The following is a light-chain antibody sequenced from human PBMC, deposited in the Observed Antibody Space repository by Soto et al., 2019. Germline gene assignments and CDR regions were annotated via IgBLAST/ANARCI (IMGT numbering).Light chain of an antibody. V-gene: IGLV1-51*01. J-gene: IGLJ2*01. CDR2: DNN. CDR1: SSNIGNNY. Sequence: QSVLTQPPSVSAAPGQKVTISCSGSSSNIGNNYVTWYQQFPGTAPKLLIYDNNKRPSGIPDRFSGSQSGTSATLGITGLQTGDEADYYCGTWDSRLSVGVFGGGTQLTVL. CDR3: GTWDSRLSVGV.